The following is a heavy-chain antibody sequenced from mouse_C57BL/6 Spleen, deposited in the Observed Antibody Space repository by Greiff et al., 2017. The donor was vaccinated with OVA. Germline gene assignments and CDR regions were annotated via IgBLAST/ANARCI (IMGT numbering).Heavy chain of an antibody. CDR1: GFTFSSYA. CDR3: ARDLGSSYYFDY. D-gene: IGHD4-1*01. Sequence: EVQLVESGGGLVKPGGSLKLSCAASGFTFSSYAMSWVRQTPEKRLEWVATISDGGSYTYYPDNVKGRFTISRDNAKNNLYLQMSHLKSEDTAMYYCARDLGSSYYFDYWGQGTTLTVSS. J-gene: IGHJ2*01. CDR2: ISDGGSYT. V-gene: IGHV5-4*01.